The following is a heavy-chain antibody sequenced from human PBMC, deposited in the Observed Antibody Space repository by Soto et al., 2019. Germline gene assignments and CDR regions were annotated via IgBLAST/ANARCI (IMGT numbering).Heavy chain of an antibody. CDR2: SYHSGST. Sequence: QLQLQESGSGLVKPSQTLSLTCAVSGGSISSGGYSWSWIRQPPGKGLEWIGYSYHSGSTYYNPSLKSRVTIPVDRSKNQFSLKLSSVTAEAKAVYYCARYCSGGSCTTPWFDFWGPGTLGPLSS. J-gene: IGHJ4*02. D-gene: IGHD2-15*01. CDR1: GGSISSGGYS. V-gene: IGHV4-30-2*01. CDR3: ARYCSGGSCTTPWFDF.